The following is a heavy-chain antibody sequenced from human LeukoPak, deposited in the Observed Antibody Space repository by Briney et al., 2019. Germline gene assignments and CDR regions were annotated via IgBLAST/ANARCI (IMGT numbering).Heavy chain of an antibody. J-gene: IGHJ2*01. Sequence: ASVKVSCKASGYTFTGYYMHWVRQAPGQGLEWMGWINPNSGGTNYAQNFQGRVTMTRDTSISTAYMELSRLRSDDTAVYYCARDWEGLGEYWYFDLWGRGTLVTVSS. D-gene: IGHD1-26*01. CDR2: INPNSGGT. CDR3: ARDWEGLGEYWYFDL. V-gene: IGHV1-2*02. CDR1: GYTFTGYY.